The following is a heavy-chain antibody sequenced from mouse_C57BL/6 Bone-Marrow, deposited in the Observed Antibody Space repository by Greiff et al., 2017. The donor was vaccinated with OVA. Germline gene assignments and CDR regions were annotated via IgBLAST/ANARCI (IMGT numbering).Heavy chain of an antibody. CDR3: ARKGDYDPYDMDY. CDR2: IWWDDDK. V-gene: IGHV8-8*01. D-gene: IGHD2-3*01. Sequence: QVTLKESGPGILQPSQTLSLTCSFSGFSLSTFGMGVGWIRQPSGKGLEWLAHIWWDDDKYYNPALKSRLTISKDTSKNQVFLKIANVDTADNAADYCARKGDYDPYDMDYWGQGTSVTVSS. CDR1: GFSLSTFGMG. J-gene: IGHJ4*01.